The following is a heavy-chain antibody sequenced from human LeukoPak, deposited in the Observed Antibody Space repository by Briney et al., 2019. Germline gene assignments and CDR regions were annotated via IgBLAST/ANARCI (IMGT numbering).Heavy chain of an antibody. CDR2: IWCDGSNE. CDR1: GFTFSSYS. V-gene: IGHV3-33*08. CDR3: ARDGQNGSPYATDV. J-gene: IGHJ6*02. Sequence: PGGSLRLSCVASGFTFSSYSMNWVRQAPGKGLEWVAGIWCDGSNEDYADSVKGRFTISRDNSKNTLYLQMNSLRVEDTAVYYCARDGQNGSPYATDVWGQGTTVTVSS. D-gene: IGHD3-10*01.